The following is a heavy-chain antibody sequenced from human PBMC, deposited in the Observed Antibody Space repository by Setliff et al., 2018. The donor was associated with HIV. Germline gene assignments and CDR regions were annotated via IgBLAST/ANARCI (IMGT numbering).Heavy chain of an antibody. CDR2: ISGFNGKI. V-gene: IGHV1-18*01. CDR3: ARDLGGEHDYADPAYMDV. J-gene: IGHJ6*03. D-gene: IGHD4-17*01. CDR1: GYTFSSYG. Sequence: GASVKVSCKASGYTFSSYGISWVRQAPGQGLEWMGWISGFNGKINYAENFQGRVTLTPDSSASTAHMELWSLTSDDTAVYHCARDLGGEHDYADPAYMDVWGKGTTVTVSS.